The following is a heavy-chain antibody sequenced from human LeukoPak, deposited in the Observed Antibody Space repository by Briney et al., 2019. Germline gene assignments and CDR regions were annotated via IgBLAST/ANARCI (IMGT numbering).Heavy chain of an antibody. CDR1: GFTFSSYS. D-gene: IGHD7-27*01. CDR3: ARDGPSVGIDF. J-gene: IGHJ4*02. V-gene: IGHV3-21*01. CDR2: VSTGSNYI. Sequence: GGSLRLSCTASGFTFSSYSLNWVRQAPGKGLEWVSSVSTGSNYIYYADLVKGRFTISRDNAKTSLYLQMNSLRAEDTAVYYCARDGPSVGIDFWGQGALVTVSS.